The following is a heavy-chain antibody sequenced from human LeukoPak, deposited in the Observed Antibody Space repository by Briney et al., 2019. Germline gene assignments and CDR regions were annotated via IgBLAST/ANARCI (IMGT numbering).Heavy chain of an antibody. Sequence: ASVKVSCKASGYTFTGYYMHWVRQAPGQGLEWMGWINPNSGGTNYAQKFQGRVTMTRDTSISTAYMELSRLGSDDTAVYYCARVETYYYDSSGYYPLDYWGQGTLVTVSS. CDR2: INPNSGGT. CDR3: ARVETYYYDSSGYYPLDY. V-gene: IGHV1-2*02. J-gene: IGHJ4*02. D-gene: IGHD3-22*01. CDR1: GYTFTGYY.